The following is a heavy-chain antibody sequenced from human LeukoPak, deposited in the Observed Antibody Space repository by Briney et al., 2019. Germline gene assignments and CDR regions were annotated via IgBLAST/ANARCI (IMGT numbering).Heavy chain of an antibody. CDR2: ISGRGGST. CDR3: AKDSNWNWVDYFDY. D-gene: IGHD1-7*01. V-gene: IGHV3-23*01. CDR1: GFTFSGYA. Sequence: PGGSLRLSCAASGFTFSGYAMSWVRQAPGKGLEWVSAISGRGGSTYYADSVTGRCTISRDNSKNTLYLQMNSLRAEDTAVYYCAKDSNWNWVDYFDYWGQGTLVTVSS. J-gene: IGHJ4*02.